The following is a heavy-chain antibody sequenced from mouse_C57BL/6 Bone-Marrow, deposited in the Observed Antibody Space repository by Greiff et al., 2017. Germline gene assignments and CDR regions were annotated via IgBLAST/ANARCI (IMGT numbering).Heavy chain of an antibody. J-gene: IGHJ2*01. CDR1: GFTFSDYG. V-gene: IGHV5-17*01. CDR2: ISSGSSTI. Sequence: DVMLVESGGGLVKPGGSLKLSCAASGFTFSDYGMHWVRQAPEKGLEWVAYISSGSSTIYYADTVKGRFTISRDNAKNTLFLQMTSLRSEDTAMYYCARALYYGSSYVDYWGQGTTLTVSS. D-gene: IGHD1-1*01. CDR3: ARALYYGSSYVDY.